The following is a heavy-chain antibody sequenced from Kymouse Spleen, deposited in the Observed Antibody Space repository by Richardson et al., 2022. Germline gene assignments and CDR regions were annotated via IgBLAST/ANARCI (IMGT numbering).Heavy chain of an antibody. V-gene: IGHV3-15*01. CDR3: TTDPDTAMVHFDY. CDR2: IKSKTDGGTT. J-gene: IGHJ4*02. D-gene: IGHD5-18,IGHD5-18*01. Sequence: EVQLVESGGGLVKPGGSLRLSCAASGFTFSNAWMSWVRQAPGKGLEWVGRIKSKTDGGTTDYAAPVKGRFTISRDDSKNTLYLQMNSLKTEDTAVYYCTTDPDTAMVHFDYWGQGTLVTVSS. CDR1: GFTFSNAW.